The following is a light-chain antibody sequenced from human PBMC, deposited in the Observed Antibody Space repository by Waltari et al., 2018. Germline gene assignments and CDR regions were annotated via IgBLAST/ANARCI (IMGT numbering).Light chain of an antibody. CDR1: SGHSSNV. CDR2: VSSGGSS. Sequence: QLVLTQSPSASASLGASPKLTCTLSSGHSSNVIAWLQQQPEKGPRYLRKVSSGGSSSKGDEIPDRLSGSSSGAERYLTISSLQSEDEADYYCQTGGHGTWVFGGGTKLTVL. V-gene: IGLV4-69*01. J-gene: IGLJ3*02. CDR3: QTGGHGTWV.